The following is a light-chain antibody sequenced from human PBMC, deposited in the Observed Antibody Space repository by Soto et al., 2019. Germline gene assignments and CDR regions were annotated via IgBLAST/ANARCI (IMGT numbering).Light chain of an antibody. CDR2: RNN. CDR1: SSNIGSTY. Sequence: QSVLTQPPSASGTPGQRVTISCSGSSSNIGSTYVYWYQQLPGTAPKLLIYRNNQRPSGVPDRFSGSKSGTSASLAISVLRSEDEADYYCAAWDDSLSGAVFGGGTQLAVL. CDR3: AAWDDSLSGAV. J-gene: IGLJ7*01. V-gene: IGLV1-47*01.